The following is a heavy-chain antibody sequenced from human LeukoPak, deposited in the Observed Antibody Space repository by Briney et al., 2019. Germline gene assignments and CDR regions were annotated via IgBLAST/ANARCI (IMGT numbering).Heavy chain of an antibody. CDR1: GDSITSTNW. Sequence: SGTLSLTCAVSGDSITSTNWWSWVRQPPGKGLEWIGEIYHSGSTNYDPSLKSRVTISVDKSKNLFSLKLNSVTAADTAFYFCARQTGSGLFILPGGQGTLVTVSS. CDR3: ARQTGSGLFILP. CDR2: IYHSGST. J-gene: IGHJ4*02. D-gene: IGHD3-10*01. V-gene: IGHV4-4*02.